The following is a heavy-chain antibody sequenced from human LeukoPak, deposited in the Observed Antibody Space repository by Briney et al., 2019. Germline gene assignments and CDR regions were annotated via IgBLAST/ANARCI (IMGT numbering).Heavy chain of an antibody. CDR2: INHSGST. CDR1: GGSFSGYY. CDR3: ASVPAYYDILTGYSLDY. Sequence: SETLSLTCAGYGGSFSGYYWSWIRQPPGKGLEWIGGINHSGSTNYDPSLKSRVTISVDTSKNQFSLKLSSVTAADTAVYYCASVPAYYDILTGYSLDYWGQGTLVTVSS. J-gene: IGHJ4*02. D-gene: IGHD3-9*01. V-gene: IGHV4-34*01.